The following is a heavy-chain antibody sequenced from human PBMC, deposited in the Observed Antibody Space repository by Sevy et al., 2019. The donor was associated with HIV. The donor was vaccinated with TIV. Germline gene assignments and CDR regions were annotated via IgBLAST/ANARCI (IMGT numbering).Heavy chain of an antibody. J-gene: IGHJ6*03. V-gene: IGHV3-53*01. CDR2: IYSGGST. CDR1: GFTVSSNY. D-gene: IGHD6-13*01. Sequence: GGSLRLSCAASGFTVSSNYISWVRQAPGKGLEWVSVIYSGGSTYYADSVKGRFTISRDNSKNTLYLQMNSLRAEDTAVYYCARDYSSSWYGPGYYYMDVWGKGTTVTVSS. CDR3: ARDYSSSWYGPGYYYMDV.